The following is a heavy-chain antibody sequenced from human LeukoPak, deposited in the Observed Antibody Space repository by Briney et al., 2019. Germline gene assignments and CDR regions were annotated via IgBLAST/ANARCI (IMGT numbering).Heavy chain of an antibody. Sequence: ASVKVSCKASGYTFTSYYMHWVRQAPGQGLEWMGIINPSGGSTRYAQKFQGRVTMTRDTSTSTVYMELSSLRSEDTAVYYCARNPVSTKYFDYWGQGTLVTVSS. CDR2: INPSGGST. D-gene: IGHD5/OR15-5a*01. CDR1: GYTFTSYY. V-gene: IGHV1-46*01. J-gene: IGHJ4*02. CDR3: ARNPVSTKYFDY.